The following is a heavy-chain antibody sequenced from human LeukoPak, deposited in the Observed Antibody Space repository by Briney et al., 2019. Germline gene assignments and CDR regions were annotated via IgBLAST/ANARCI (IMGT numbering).Heavy chain of an antibody. CDR1: GYTFTGYY. J-gene: IGHJ4*02. D-gene: IGHD3-3*01. V-gene: IGHV1-2*02. CDR2: INPNSGGT. Sequence: GASVKVSCKASGYTFTGYYMHWVRQAPGQGLEWMGWINPNSGGTNYAQKFQGRVTMTRDTSISTAYMELSRLRSDDTAVYYCARVFIALYYDFWSGPFDYWGQGTLVTISS. CDR3: ARVFIALYYDFWSGPFDY.